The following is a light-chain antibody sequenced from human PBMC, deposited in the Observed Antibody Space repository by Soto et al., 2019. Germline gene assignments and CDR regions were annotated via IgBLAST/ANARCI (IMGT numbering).Light chain of an antibody. Sequence: QSALTQPPSASGSPGQSVTISCTGTSSDVGGYNYVSWYQQHPGKAPKLMIYEVSKRPSGVPDRFSGSKSGNTASLTVSGLQAEDEADYYCCSDAGCNNWLFGGGTKLTVL. V-gene: IGLV2-8*01. CDR1: SSDVGGYNY. CDR2: EVS. CDR3: CSDAGCNNWL. J-gene: IGLJ3*02.